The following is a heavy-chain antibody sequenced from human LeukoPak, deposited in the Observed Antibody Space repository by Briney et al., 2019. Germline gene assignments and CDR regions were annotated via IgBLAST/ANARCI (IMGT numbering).Heavy chain of an antibody. CDR2: IYYSGST. CDR1: GGSISSYY. D-gene: IGHD6-13*01. Sequence: PSETLSLTCTVSGGSISSYYWSWIRQPPGKGLEWIGYIYYSGSTNYNPSLKSRVTISVDTSKNQFSLKLSSVTAADTAVYYCAGVDGYSSSWHSGANWFDPWGQGTLVTVSS. J-gene: IGHJ5*02. CDR3: AGVDGYSSSWHSGANWFDP. V-gene: IGHV4-59*01.